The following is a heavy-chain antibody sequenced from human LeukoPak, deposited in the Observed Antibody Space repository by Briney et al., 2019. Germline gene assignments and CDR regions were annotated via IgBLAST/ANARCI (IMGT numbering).Heavy chain of an antibody. CDR1: GFIFSIYG. CDR3: AKDRVEGYGYFYGMDV. Sequence: GRSLRLSCAASGFIFSIYGMNWVRQAPGKGLEWVAIISYDGRNKYYADSVKGRFTISRDNSKNTLYLQMNSLRAEDTAVYYCAKDRVEGYGYFYGMDVWGQGTTVTVSS. J-gene: IGHJ6*02. CDR2: ISYDGRNK. V-gene: IGHV3-30*18. D-gene: IGHD5-18*01.